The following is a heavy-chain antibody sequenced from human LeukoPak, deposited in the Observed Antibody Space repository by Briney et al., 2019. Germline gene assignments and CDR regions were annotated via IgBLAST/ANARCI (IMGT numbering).Heavy chain of an antibody. J-gene: IGHJ6*03. D-gene: IGHD3-10*01. CDR1: GGSFSGYY. CDR3: ARLPEGRITYMDV. Sequence: SETLSLTCAVYGGSFSGYYWSWIRQPPGKGLEWIGEINHSGSTNYNPSLKSRVTIFVDTSKNQFSLKLSSVTAADTAVYYCARLPEGRITYMDVWGKGTTVTISS. CDR2: INHSGST. V-gene: IGHV4-34*01.